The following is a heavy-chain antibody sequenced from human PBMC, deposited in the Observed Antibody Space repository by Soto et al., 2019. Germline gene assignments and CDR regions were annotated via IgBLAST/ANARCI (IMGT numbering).Heavy chain of an antibody. CDR2: ISGSGDST. CDR3: AKDYYYDSSGPDY. CDR1: GFTFTTYA. D-gene: IGHD3-22*01. Sequence: TGGSLRLSCAASGFTFTTYAMSWVRQAPGKGLEWVSAISGSGDSTYYADSVKGRFTISRDNSKNTLYLQMNSLRAEDTAVYYCAKDYYYDSSGPDYWGQGTLVTVSS. J-gene: IGHJ4*02. V-gene: IGHV3-23*01.